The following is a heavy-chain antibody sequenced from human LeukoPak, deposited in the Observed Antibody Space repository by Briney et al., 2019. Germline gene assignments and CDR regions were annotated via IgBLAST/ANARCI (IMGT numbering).Heavy chain of an antibody. D-gene: IGHD2-2*01. CDR1: GGSFSSYY. CDR2: IYYSGST. Sequence: PSETLSLTCAVYGGSFSSYYWSWIRQPPGKGLEWIGYIYYSGSTNYNPSLKSRVTISVDTSKNQFSLKLSSVTAADTAVYYCARGGYQLLSGWFDPWGQGTLVTVSS. V-gene: IGHV4-59*01. CDR3: ARGGYQLLSGWFDP. J-gene: IGHJ5*02.